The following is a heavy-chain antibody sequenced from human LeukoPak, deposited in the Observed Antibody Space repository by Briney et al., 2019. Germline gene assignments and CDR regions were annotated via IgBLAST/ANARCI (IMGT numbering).Heavy chain of an antibody. Sequence: PGGSLRLSCAASGFTFSSYAMHCVRQAPGKGLEWVAVISYDGSNKYYADSVKGRFAISRDNSKNTLYLQMNSLRAEDTAVYYCARVGYSYGLDYWGQGTLVTVSS. D-gene: IGHD5-18*01. CDR1: GFTFSSYA. V-gene: IGHV3-30*09. CDR3: ARVGYSYGLDY. CDR2: ISYDGSNK. J-gene: IGHJ4*02.